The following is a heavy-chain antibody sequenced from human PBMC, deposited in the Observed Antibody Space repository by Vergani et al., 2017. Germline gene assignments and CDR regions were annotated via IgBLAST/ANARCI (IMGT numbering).Heavy chain of an antibody. D-gene: IGHD2/OR15-2a*01. CDR1: GYTFASYD. CDR3: ARDLLPAWSLPGY. J-gene: IGHJ4*02. CDR2: ISAYNGNT. Sequence: QVQLVQSGAEVKQAGASVKVSCKASGYTFASYDISWVRQAPGQGLEWMGWISAYNGNTNYAQKLKGRVTMTTDTSTSTAYMELRSLRADDTAVYYCARDLLPAWSLPGYWGQGTLVTVSS. V-gene: IGHV1-18*01.